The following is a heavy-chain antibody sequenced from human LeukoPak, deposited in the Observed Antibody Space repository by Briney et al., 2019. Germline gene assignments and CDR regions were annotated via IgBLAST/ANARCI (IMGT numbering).Heavy chain of an antibody. CDR1: GASIRISNYY. V-gene: IGHV4-39*02. CDR3: AREGGFYRPLDY. CDR2: VYYTGTT. D-gene: IGHD3-3*01. Sequence: SETLSLTCTVSGASIRISNYYWGWIRQPPGKGLEWIASVYYTGTTYYNPSLKSRVTIFVETSKNQVSLRLSSVTAADTAVYYCAREGGFYRPLDYSGQGTLVTVSS. J-gene: IGHJ4*02.